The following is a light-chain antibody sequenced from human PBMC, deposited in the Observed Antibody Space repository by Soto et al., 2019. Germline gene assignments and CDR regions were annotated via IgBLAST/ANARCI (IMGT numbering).Light chain of an antibody. Sequence: QSALTQPASVSGSPGQSITISCTGTSSDLGAYNYVSWYQQHPGKAPKLMIYDVSNRPSGVSNRFSASKSGNTASLTISGLQAEDEADYYCSSYTSGSTPYVFGTGTKVTVL. V-gene: IGLV2-14*01. CDR1: SSDLGAYNY. J-gene: IGLJ1*01. CDR2: DVS. CDR3: SSYTSGSTPYV.